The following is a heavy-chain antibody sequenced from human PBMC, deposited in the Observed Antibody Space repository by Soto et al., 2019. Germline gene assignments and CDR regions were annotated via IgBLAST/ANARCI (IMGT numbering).Heavy chain of an antibody. D-gene: IGHD2-15*01. V-gene: IGHV3-7*01. Sequence: GGSLRLSCAASGFTFSSYWMSWVRQAPGKGLEWVANIKQDGSEKYYVDSVKGRFTISRDNAKNSLYLQMNSLRAEDTAVYYCARARSDIVVVVAAIDYWGQGTLVTVSS. CDR1: GFTFSSYW. CDR3: ARARSDIVVVVAAIDY. CDR2: IKQDGSEK. J-gene: IGHJ4*02.